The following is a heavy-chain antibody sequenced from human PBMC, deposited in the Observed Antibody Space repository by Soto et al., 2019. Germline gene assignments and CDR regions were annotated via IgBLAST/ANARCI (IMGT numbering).Heavy chain of an antibody. CDR1: GYTFTSYA. Sequence: QVQLVQSGAEVKKPGASVKVSCKASGYTFTSYAMHWVRQAPGQRLEWMGWINAGNGNTKYSQKFQGRVTITREKSASTAYMGLSSLRSEDTAVYYCARDMGFALSDYWGQGTLVTVSS. J-gene: IGHJ4*02. V-gene: IGHV1-3*01. D-gene: IGHD3-10*01. CDR3: ARDMGFALSDY. CDR2: INAGNGNT.